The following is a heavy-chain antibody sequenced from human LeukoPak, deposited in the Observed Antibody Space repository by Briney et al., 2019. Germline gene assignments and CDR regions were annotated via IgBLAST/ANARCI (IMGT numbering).Heavy chain of an antibody. D-gene: IGHD4-17*01. CDR3: ARLGDYGDYPNPLDY. V-gene: IGHV4-59*08. CDR2: IYYSGST. J-gene: IGHJ4*02. CDR1: GGSISSYY. Sequence: PSETLSLTCTVSGGSISSYYWSWIRQPPGKGLEWIGYIYYSGSTNYNPSLKSRVTISVDTSKNQFSLKLSSVTAADTAVYYCARLGDYGDYPNPLDYWGQGTLVTVSS.